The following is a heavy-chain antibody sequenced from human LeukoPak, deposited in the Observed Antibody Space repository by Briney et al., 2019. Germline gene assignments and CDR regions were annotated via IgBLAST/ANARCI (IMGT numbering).Heavy chain of an antibody. CDR3: ASTPQPYYYDSSGYYSYFDY. J-gene: IGHJ4*02. V-gene: IGHV4-31*03. CDR1: GGSISSGGYY. Sequence: TLSLTCTVSGGSISSGGYYWSWIRQHPGTGLEWIGYIYYSGSTYYNPSLKSRVTISVDTSKNQFSLKLSSVTAADTAVYYCASTPQPYYYDSSGYYSYFDYWGQGTLVTVSS. CDR2: IYYSGST. D-gene: IGHD3-22*01.